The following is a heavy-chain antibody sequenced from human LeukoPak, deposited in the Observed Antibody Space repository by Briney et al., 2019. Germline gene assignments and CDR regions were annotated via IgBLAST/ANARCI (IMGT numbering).Heavy chain of an antibody. CDR1: GGSISSSSYY. D-gene: IGHD6-13*01. CDR2: IYYSGST. V-gene: IGHV4-39*01. Sequence: KPSETLSLTCTFSGGSISSSSYYWGWIRQPPGKGLEWGGGIYYSGSTYYNPSLKSRVTISVDTSKNQFSLKLSSVTAADTAVYYCARQDLAAARDAFDIWGQGTMVTVSS. J-gene: IGHJ3*02. CDR3: ARQDLAAARDAFDI.